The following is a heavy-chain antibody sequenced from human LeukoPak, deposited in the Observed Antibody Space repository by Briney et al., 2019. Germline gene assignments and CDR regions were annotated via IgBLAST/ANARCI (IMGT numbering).Heavy chain of an antibody. CDR2: IKQGGSEK. D-gene: IGHD3-22*01. V-gene: IGHV3-7*01. Sequence: GGSLRLSCAASGFTFSSYWMSWVRQAPGKGLEWVANIKQGGSEKYYVDSVKGRFTISRDNAKNSLYLQMNSLRAEDTAVYYCARDPGYYYDSSGYYDYWGQGTLVTVSS. J-gene: IGHJ4*02. CDR3: ARDPGYYYDSSGYYDY. CDR1: GFTFSSYW.